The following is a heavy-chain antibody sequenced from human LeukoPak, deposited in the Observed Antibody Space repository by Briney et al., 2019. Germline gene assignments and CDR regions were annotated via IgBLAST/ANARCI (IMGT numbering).Heavy chain of an antibody. CDR3: ARGTQGGSYPLDS. CDR1: GFTVSSNY. D-gene: IGHD1-26*01. V-gene: IGHV3-66*01. J-gene: IGHJ4*02. CDR2: IYSGGTT. Sequence: GGSLRLSCAASGFTVSSNYMSWVRQAPGKGLEWVSVIYSGGTTYYADSVKGRFTFSRDNSQHTLYLQMNRLRGEETAVYYCARGTQGGSYPLDSWGQGTLVTVSS.